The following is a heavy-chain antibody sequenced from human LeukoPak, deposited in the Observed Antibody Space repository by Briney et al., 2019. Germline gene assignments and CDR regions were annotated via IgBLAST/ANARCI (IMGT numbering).Heavy chain of an antibody. CDR3: ARTWIQAPFDY. V-gene: IGHV4-34*01. J-gene: IGHJ4*02. Sequence: PSETLSLTCAVYGGSFSGHYWSWIRQPPGKGLEWIGEINHSGSTNYNPSLKSRVTISVDTSKNQFSLKLSSVTAADTAVYYCARTWIQAPFDYWGQGTLVTVSS. CDR2: INHSGST. CDR1: GGSFSGHY. D-gene: IGHD5-18*01.